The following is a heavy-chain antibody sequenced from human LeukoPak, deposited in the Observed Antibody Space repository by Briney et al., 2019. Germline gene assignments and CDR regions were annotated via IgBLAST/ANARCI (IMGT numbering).Heavy chain of an antibody. V-gene: IGHV1-69*13. CDR2: IIPIFGTA. J-gene: IGHJ4*02. D-gene: IGHD3-10*01. CDR1: GGTFSSYA. CDR3: GRDYHGSGSLTTFDY. Sequence: SVKVSCKASGGTFSSYAISWVRQAPGQGLEWMGGIIPIFGTANYAQKFQGRVTITADESTSTAYMELSSLRSEDTAVYYCGRDYHGSGSLTTFDYWGQGTLVTVSS.